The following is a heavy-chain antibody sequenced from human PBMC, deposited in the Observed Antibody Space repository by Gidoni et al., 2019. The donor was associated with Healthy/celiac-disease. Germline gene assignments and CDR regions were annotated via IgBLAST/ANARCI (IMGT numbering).Heavy chain of an antibody. CDR1: AFTFSTYS. Sequence: QVQLVESGGGVVQPWRSLRLSCAASAFTFSTYSMPWARQAPGKGLEWVAVISDDGSNKYYADSVKGRFTISRDNSKNTLYLQMNSLRAEDTAVYYCARDRGETYYYDSSGPAGGAFDIWGQGTMVTVSS. J-gene: IGHJ3*02. V-gene: IGHV3-30*04. D-gene: IGHD3-22*01. CDR3: ARDRGETYYYDSSGPAGGAFDI. CDR2: ISDDGSNK.